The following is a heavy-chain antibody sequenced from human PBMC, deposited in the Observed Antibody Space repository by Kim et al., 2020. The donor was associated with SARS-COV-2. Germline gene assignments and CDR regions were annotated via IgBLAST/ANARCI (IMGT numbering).Heavy chain of an antibody. V-gene: IGHV1-69*13. D-gene: IGHD3-22*01. Sequence: SVKVSCKASGGTFSSYAISWVRQAPGQGLEWMGGIIPIFGTANYAQKFQGRVTITADESTSTAYMELSSLRSEDTAVYYCASWAEGYYDSSGYDLWGQGTLVTVSS. CDR2: IIPIFGTA. CDR1: GGTFSSYA. CDR3: ASWAEGYYDSSGYDL. J-gene: IGHJ5*02.